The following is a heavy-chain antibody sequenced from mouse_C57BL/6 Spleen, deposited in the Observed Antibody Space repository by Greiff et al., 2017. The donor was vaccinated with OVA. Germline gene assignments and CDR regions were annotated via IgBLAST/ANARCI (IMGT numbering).Heavy chain of an antibody. Sequence: LQESGAELVKPGASVKLSCKASGYTFTEYTIHWVKQRSGQGLEWIGLFYPVCGSIKYTEKFKDKATLTADKSSSTVNMELSRLTTEESADYFCARHEEGYDWMDYWGQGTSVTVSS. CDR2: FYPVCGSI. CDR3: ARHEEGYDWMDY. J-gene: IGHJ4*01. D-gene: IGHD2-4*01. V-gene: IGHV1-62-2*01. CDR1: GYTFTEYT.